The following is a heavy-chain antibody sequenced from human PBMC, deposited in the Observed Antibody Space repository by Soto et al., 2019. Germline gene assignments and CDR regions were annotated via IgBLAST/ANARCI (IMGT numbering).Heavy chain of an antibody. CDR1: GFTFSAYY. CDR3: ARSLLDEYSSSWRSAYYGMDV. CDR2: INPNSGGT. J-gene: IGHJ6*02. D-gene: IGHD6-13*01. Sequence: GASVKVSCKASGFTFSAYYIYWVRQAPGQGLEWIGWINPNSGGTNIAQKFQGRVTMTRDTSTSTVYMELSALISDDTAVYYCARSLLDEYSSSWRSAYYGMDVWGQGTTVTVSS. V-gene: IGHV1-2*02.